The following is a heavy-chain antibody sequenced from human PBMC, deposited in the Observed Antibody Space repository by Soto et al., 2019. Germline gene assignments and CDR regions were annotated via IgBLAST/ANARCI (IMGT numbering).Heavy chain of an antibody. Sequence: QVQLVQSGAEMMTPGASVKVSCKASGYTFTSNDINWVRQAPGQGLEWMGWMDPHSGNTGYAQKFQGRVTMTGDSSINTAYMELSSLTSEDTAVYYCARMAAVGQIKWFDPWGQGTLVTVSS. CDR2: MDPHSGNT. CDR3: ARMAAVGQIKWFDP. V-gene: IGHV1-8*01. J-gene: IGHJ5*02. CDR1: GYTFTSND. D-gene: IGHD6-13*01.